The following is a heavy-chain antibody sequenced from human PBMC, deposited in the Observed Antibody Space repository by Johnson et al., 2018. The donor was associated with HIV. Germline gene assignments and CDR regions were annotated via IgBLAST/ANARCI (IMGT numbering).Heavy chain of an antibody. CDR2: ISGSGGSA. Sequence: VQVVESGGGVVRPGGSLRLSCAASGFTFNNYAMTWVRQAPGRGLEWVSAISGSGGSAYYADPVKGRFPISRDNSKNTLDLQMNSLRAEDTAVYYWAKDKSNAFDIWGQGTMVTVSS. CDR1: GFTFNNYA. J-gene: IGHJ3*02. V-gene: IGHV3-23*04. CDR3: AKDKSNAFDI.